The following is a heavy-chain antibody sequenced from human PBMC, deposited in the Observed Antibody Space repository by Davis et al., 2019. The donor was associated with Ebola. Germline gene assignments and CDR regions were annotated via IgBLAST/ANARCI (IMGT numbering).Heavy chain of an antibody. CDR3: VRHASRAGPYYGMDV. CDR1: GGSISSNAYY. Sequence: SETLSLTCSVSGGSISSNAYYWAWIRQPPGRRLAWIGNIYYSGSTYYNPSLQSLVTLSVDRSKNQFSLQLTSVTAADTAIYYCVRHASRAGPYYGMDVWGQGTTVTVSS. CDR2: IYYSGST. J-gene: IGHJ6*01. V-gene: IGHV4-39*01.